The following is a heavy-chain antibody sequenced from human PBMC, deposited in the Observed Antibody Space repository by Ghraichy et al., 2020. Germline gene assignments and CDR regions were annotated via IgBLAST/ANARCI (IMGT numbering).Heavy chain of an antibody. Sequence: SVKVSCKASGGTFSSYAISWVRQAPGQGLEWMGGIIPIFGTANYAQKFQGRVTITADESTSTAYMELSSLRSEDTAVYYCARDLGFNYYGSGSPLRYYYMDVWGKGTTVTVSS. D-gene: IGHD3-10*01. J-gene: IGHJ6*03. CDR1: GGTFSSYA. V-gene: IGHV1-69*13. CDR3: ARDLGFNYYGSGSPLRYYYMDV. CDR2: IIPIFGTA.